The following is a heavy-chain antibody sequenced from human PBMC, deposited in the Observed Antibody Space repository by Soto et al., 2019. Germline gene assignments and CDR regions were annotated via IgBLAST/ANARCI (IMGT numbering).Heavy chain of an antibody. V-gene: IGHV3-23*01. J-gene: IGHJ6*03. D-gene: IGHD2-15*01. Sequence: PVGSLRLSCAASGFTFSSYAMSWVRQAPGKGLEWVSAISGSGGSTYYADSVKGRFTISRDNSKNTLYLQMNSLRAEDTAVYYCAKEGCSGGSCYSGPRYYYYYMDVWGKGTTVTVSS. CDR1: GFTFSSYA. CDR3: AKEGCSGGSCYSGPRYYYYYMDV. CDR2: ISGSGGST.